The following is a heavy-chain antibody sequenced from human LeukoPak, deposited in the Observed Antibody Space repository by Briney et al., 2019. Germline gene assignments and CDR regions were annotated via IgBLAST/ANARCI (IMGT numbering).Heavy chain of an antibody. Sequence: PGGSLRLSCGASGFSFSSYAMSWVRQAPGKGLEWVSAISGSGGSTYYADSVKGRFTISRDNSKNTLYLQMNSLRAEDTAVYYCAKTPYSSGWYIWDYWGQGTLVTVSS. V-gene: IGHV3-23*01. CDR2: ISGSGGST. CDR1: GFSFSSYA. D-gene: IGHD6-19*01. CDR3: AKTPYSSGWYIWDY. J-gene: IGHJ4*02.